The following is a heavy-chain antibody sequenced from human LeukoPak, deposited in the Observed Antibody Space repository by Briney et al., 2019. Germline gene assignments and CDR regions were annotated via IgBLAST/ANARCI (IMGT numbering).Heavy chain of an antibody. CDR3: ARGWVGSGYGGNPYYFDY. CDR2: INPSGGST. CDR1: GYIFTSYY. J-gene: IGHJ4*01. D-gene: IGHD4-23*01. Sequence: ASVKVSCKASGYIFTSYYMHWVRQTPGQGLEWMGIINPSGGSTSYAQKFQGRVTMTRDTSTSTVYMELSSLRSEDTAVYYCARGWVGSGYGGNPYYFDYWGQGTLVTVSS. V-gene: IGHV1-46*01.